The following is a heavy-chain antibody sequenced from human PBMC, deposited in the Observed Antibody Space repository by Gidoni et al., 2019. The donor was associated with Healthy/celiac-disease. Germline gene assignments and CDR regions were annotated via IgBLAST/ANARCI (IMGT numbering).Heavy chain of an antibody. J-gene: IGHJ5*02. CDR3: ARVGGYSGYEAEGFDP. Sequence: QVQLGESGGGVVQPGRARRRSCAASGCTFSSYCMHWVRQAQGKGLELVSVIWYDGSNKYYADSVKGRFTISRDHSKNTLYLQMNSLRAEDTAVYYCARVGGYSGYEAEGFDPWGQGTLVTVSS. CDR1: GCTFSSYC. CDR2: IWYDGSNK. D-gene: IGHD5-12*01. V-gene: IGHV3-33*01.